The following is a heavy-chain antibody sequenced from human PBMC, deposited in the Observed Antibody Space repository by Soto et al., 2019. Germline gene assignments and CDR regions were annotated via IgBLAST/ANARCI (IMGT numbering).Heavy chain of an antibody. CDR1: GDSIGSGDYY. D-gene: IGHD3-10*01. V-gene: IGHV4-30-4*01. J-gene: IGHJ5*02. CDR2: IYYIGTT. Sequence: QVQLQESGPRLVKPSQTLSLTCTVSGDSIGSGDYYWTWIRQPPGKGLEWIGYIYYIGTTFYNPSLESRVNISVDTSKNHFSLRVTSVTAADTAVYYCARGSTYYGVVTWGQGTLITVSS. CDR3: ARGSTYYGVVT.